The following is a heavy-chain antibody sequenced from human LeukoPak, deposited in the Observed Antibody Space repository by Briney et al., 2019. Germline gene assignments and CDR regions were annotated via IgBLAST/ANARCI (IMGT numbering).Heavy chain of an antibody. V-gene: IGHV3-23*01. Sequence: GGSLRLSCAASGFTFCNYAMVWVRQGPGKGLEWVSAIKGSGDGKYYADSVKGRFTMSRDNSKNMLYLQTNSLRDDDTAVYYCGRDPNGDYVGAFSFQRWGQGTLVTVSS. CDR2: IKGSGDGK. CDR1: GFTFCNYA. D-gene: IGHD4-17*01. CDR3: GRDPNGDYVGAFSFQR. J-gene: IGHJ1*01.